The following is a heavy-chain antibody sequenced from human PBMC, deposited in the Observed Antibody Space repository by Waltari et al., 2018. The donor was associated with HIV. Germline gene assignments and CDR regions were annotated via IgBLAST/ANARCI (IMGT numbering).Heavy chain of an antibody. V-gene: IGHV1-24*01. D-gene: IGHD3-10*01. CDR3: ATDFSGMVRAYSYYSLDV. Sequence: QVQLVQSGAEVKKPGASVKVSCKVSGYTLTELSMHWVRQAPGKGLEWMENFDPGNDETIYTQKFQGRITMTEDKSSDTAYMELSSLTSGDTAVYYCATDFSGMVRAYSYYSLDVWGQGTTVTVSS. CDR2: FDPGNDET. J-gene: IGHJ6*02. CDR1: GYTLTELS.